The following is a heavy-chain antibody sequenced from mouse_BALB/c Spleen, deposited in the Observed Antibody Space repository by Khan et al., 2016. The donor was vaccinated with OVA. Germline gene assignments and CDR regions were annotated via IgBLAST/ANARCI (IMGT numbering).Heavy chain of an antibody. J-gene: IGHJ3*01. D-gene: IGHD4-1*01. V-gene: IGHV5-6*01. Sequence: EVQLVESGGDLVKPGGSLKLSCAASGFTFSSYGMSWVHQTPDKRLEWVATISSGGDYTYYPDSVKGRFTISRDNAKNTLYLQMSSLKSEDTAMYYCASHFTGSFAYWGQGTLVTVSA. CDR3: ASHFTGSFAY. CDR1: GFTFSSYG. CDR2: ISSGGDYT.